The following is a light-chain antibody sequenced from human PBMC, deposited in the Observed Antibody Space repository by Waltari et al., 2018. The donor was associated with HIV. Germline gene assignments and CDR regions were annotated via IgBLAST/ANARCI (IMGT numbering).Light chain of an antibody. CDR2: WAS. V-gene: IGKV4-1*01. Sequence: DIGMTQSPESLTMSPGERATINCKTSRRVVSSSNNQNYLAWYQHKVGQSPKLLIYWASTRAPGVTERFSGGGSGTDFTLTIRGLQADDEAVYYCQQYETVPFTFGPGTTV. J-gene: IGKJ3*01. CDR3: QQYETVPFT. CDR1: RRVVSSSNNQNY.